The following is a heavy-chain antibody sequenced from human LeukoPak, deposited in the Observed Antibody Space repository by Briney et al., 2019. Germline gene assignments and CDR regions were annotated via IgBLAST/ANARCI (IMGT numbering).Heavy chain of an antibody. CDR2: TYYRCKWYY. Sequence: SQTLSLTCAISGDSVPSDSAAWNWIRQSPSRGLEWLGRTYYRCKWYYDYATSVKGRITINPDTSKNQFSLQLSSVTSEDTAVYYCAQSYSVRLGPVSYYYFYVDVWGKGTTITVSS. CDR1: GDSVPSDSAA. CDR3: AQSYSVRLGPVSYYYFYVDV. J-gene: IGHJ6*03. V-gene: IGHV6-1*01. D-gene: IGHD5/OR15-5a*01.